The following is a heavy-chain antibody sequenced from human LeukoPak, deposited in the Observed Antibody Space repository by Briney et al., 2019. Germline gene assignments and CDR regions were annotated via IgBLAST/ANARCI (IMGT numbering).Heavy chain of an antibody. CDR3: ARGRAAIGVVVANGPDAFDI. CDR2: INSDGSST. D-gene: IGHD2-21*01. J-gene: IGHJ3*02. Sequence: PGGSLRLSCAASGFTFSSYWMHWVRQAPGKGLVWVSRINSDGSSTSYADSVKGRFTISRDNAKNTLYLKMNSLRAEDTAVYYCARGRAAIGVVVANGPDAFDIWGQGTMVTVSS. CDR1: GFTFSSYW. V-gene: IGHV3-74*01.